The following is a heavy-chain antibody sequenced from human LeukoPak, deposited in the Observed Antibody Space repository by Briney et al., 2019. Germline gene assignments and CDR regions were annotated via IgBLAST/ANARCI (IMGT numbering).Heavy chain of an antibody. V-gene: IGHV3-30*18. Sequence: GGSLRLSCAASGFIFSTYGMHWVRQAPGKGVEGVTVISYDGSNKYYADSVKGRFTISRDNSKNTLFLEMNSLRAEDTAVYYWAKLPAPEGYDYGSIDYWGQGTLVTVSS. J-gene: IGHJ4*02. CDR3: AKLPAPEGYDYGSIDY. D-gene: IGHD5-18*01. CDR2: ISYDGSNK. CDR1: GFIFSTYG.